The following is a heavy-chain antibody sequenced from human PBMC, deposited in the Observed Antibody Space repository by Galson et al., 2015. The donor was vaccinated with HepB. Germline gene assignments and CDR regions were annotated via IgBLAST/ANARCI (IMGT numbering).Heavy chain of an antibody. Sequence: SVKVSCKASGYTFTSYAMHWVRQAPGQRLEWMGWINAGNGNTKYSQKFQGRVTITRDTSASTAYMELSSLRSEDTAVYYCARDLPRTVTTGFDYWGQGTLVTVSS. V-gene: IGHV1-3*01. D-gene: IGHD4-17*01. CDR2: INAGNGNT. CDR1: GYTFTSYA. CDR3: ARDLPRTVTTGFDY. J-gene: IGHJ4*02.